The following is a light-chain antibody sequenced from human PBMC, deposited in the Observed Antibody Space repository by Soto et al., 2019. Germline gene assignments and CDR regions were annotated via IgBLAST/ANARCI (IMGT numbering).Light chain of an antibody. CDR1: QGIRSA. J-gene: IGKJ1*01. Sequence: ALQPTPSPPPPSAFVGGRVTIPFRASQGIRSALGWYQQKPGKVHKLLIYAASTLQSGVQSRFSGSGSGTDFTLTIRDVQPEDFALYYCNQRQSWPRTFGQGTKVDIK. V-gene: IGKV1-6*01. CDR3: NQRQSWPRT. CDR2: AAS.